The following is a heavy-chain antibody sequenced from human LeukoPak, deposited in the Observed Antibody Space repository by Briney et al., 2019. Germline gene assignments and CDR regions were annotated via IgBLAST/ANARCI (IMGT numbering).Heavy chain of an antibody. CDR2: MNPNSGNT. V-gene: IGHV1-8*03. CDR1: GYTFTSYD. D-gene: IGHD2-8*01. J-gene: IGHJ5*02. Sequence: ASVKVSCKASGYTFTSYDINWVRLATGQGLEWMGWMNPNSGNTGYAQKFQGRVTITRNNSISTAYMELSSLRSEDTAVYYCARGCTNGVCLVPSWFDPWGQGTLVTVSS. CDR3: ARGCTNGVCLVPSWFDP.